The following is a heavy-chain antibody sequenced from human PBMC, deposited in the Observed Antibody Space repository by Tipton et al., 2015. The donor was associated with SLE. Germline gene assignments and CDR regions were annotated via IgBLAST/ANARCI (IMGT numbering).Heavy chain of an antibody. CDR3: DRDMGY. V-gene: IGHV3-72*01. CDR2: TRNKANSYTT. J-gene: IGHJ4*02. Sequence: SLRLSCAASGFTFSDHYMDWVRHAPGKGLEWVGRTRNKANSYTTEYAASVKGRFTISRDESKSSLYLQNNSLKTGDTDVYYCDRDMGYWGQGTLVTVSS. CDR1: GFTFSDHY.